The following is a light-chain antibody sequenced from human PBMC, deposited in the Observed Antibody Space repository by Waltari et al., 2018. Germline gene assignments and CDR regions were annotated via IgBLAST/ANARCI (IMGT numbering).Light chain of an antibody. CDR3: QQRYKYPWT. CDR2: PAS. Sequence: IQMTQSPSSLSASVGGKVSITCRASQGINNVLAWYQQKPGKAPQLLIFPASNLQSGVPSRFSGSGSGTDFTLTIITLQPEDFALYYCQQRYKYPWTFGQGTKVEIE. CDR1: QGINNV. J-gene: IGKJ1*01. V-gene: IGKV1D-13*01.